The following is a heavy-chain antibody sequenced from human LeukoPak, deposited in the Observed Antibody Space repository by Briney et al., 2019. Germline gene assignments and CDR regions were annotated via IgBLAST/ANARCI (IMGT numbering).Heavy chain of an antibody. Sequence: GGSLRLSCAASGLTFSTYGMRWVRQAPGKWLEWVAVISPDGSKTDSLESVKGRFTVSRDNSNNTLYLQINSVKAEDTAVYFCAKNPISGPQKHYYYGLDVWGQGTSVTVSS. J-gene: IGHJ6*02. V-gene: IGHV3-30*18. CDR2: ISPDGSKT. CDR3: AKNPISGPQKHYYYGLDV. D-gene: IGHD6-19*01. CDR1: GLTFSTYG.